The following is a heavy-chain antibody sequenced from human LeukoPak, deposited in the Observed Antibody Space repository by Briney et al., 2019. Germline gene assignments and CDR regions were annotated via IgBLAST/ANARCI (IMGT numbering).Heavy chain of an antibody. V-gene: IGHV1-2*02. CDR1: GYTFTGYF. CDR2: INPNTGGT. J-gene: IGHJ4*02. Sequence: ASVNASRKTTGYTFTGYFIHWVRPAPGQRLEWMGWINPNTGGTSNLQKFQGRVAMTRDTSISTAYMDLSRLRSDDTAVYYCARGRAGDYFDYWGQGTLVTVSS. CDR3: ARGRAGDYFDY.